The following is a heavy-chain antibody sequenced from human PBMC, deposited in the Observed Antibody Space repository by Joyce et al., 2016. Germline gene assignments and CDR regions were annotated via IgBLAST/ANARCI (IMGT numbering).Heavy chain of an antibody. CDR1: GFTFSRYS. Sequence: EVQLVESGGGLVQSGGSLRLSCAASGFTFSRYSINWVRQGAGKGLELVSYISSSSNTIYYADSVKGRFTLSRDNAKNSLYLQMNSLRDEDTAVYYCASRYYDFWSGSYSYFYGMDVWGQGTTVTVSS. J-gene: IGHJ6*02. CDR3: ASRYYDFWSGSYSYFYGMDV. CDR2: ISSSSNTI. V-gene: IGHV3-48*02. D-gene: IGHD3-3*01.